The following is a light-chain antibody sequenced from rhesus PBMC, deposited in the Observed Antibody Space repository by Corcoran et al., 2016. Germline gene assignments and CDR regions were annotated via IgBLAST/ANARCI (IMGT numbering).Light chain of an antibody. J-gene: IGKJ2*01. CDR3: HQYNNWNS. CDR1: QSVSSH. V-gene: IGKV3S9*01. CDR2: GAS. Sequence: EIVMTQSPATLSLSPGERATLSCRASQSVSSHVAWYQQKPEQAPRLLISGASSRATGIPDRFSGSGSGTDFTLISSLEPEDVGVYYCHQYNNWNSFGQGTKVEIK.